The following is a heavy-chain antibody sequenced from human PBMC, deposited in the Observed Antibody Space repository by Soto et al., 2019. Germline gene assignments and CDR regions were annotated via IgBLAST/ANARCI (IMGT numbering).Heavy chain of an antibody. CDR2: ISTYNGNT. D-gene: IGHD4-17*01. J-gene: IGHJ4*02. CDR3: ARDGYGDYGY. V-gene: IGHV1-18*01. CDR1: GYTFTSNG. Sequence: QVQLVQSGAEVKKPGTSVKVSCKASGYTFTSNGISWVRQAPGQGLEWMGWISTYNGNTNYAQHLQGRLTMTRDTSTSIAYMELRDLRSDDTAVYYCARDGYGDYGYWGQGSLVTVSS.